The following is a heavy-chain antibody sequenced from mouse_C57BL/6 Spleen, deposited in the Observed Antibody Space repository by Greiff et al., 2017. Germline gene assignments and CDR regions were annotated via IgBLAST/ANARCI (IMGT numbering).Heavy chain of an antibody. Sequence: QVQLQQPGAELVKPGASVKLSCKASGYTFTSYWMQWVKQRPGQGLEWIGEIDPSDSYTNYNQKFKGKATLTVDTSSSTAYMQLSSLTSEDSAVYYCARSRGGYAMGYWGQGTSVTVSS. CDR2: IDPSDSYT. CDR3: ARSRGGYAMGY. V-gene: IGHV1-50*01. J-gene: IGHJ4*01. CDR1: GYTFTSYW. D-gene: IGHD3-1*01.